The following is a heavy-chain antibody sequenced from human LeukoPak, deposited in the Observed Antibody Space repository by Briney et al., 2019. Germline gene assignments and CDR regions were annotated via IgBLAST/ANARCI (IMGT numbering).Heavy chain of an antibody. Sequence: GGSLRLSCAASGFTVSSNYMSWVRQAPGKGLVWVSRINGDGSSTSYADSVKGRFTISRDNAKNTLYLQMNSLRVEDTAVYYCARERFDPWGQGTLVSVSS. CDR2: INGDGSST. CDR3: ARERFDP. CDR1: GFTVSSNY. V-gene: IGHV3-74*01. J-gene: IGHJ5*02.